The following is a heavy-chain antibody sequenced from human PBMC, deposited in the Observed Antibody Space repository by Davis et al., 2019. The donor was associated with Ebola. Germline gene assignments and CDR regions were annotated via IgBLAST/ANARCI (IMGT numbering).Heavy chain of an antibody. V-gene: IGHV4-4*02. CDR2: LYHSGST. Sequence: SETLSLTCAVSGGSISSSNWWSWVRQPPGKGLEWIGELYHSGSTNYNPSLKSRVTISVDKSKNQFSLKLSSVTAADTAVYYCARDPIYYYDSSGYYFDHYYYDMDVWGQGTTVTVSS. CDR1: GGSISSSNW. CDR3: ARDPIYYYDSSGYYFDHYYYDMDV. D-gene: IGHD3-22*01. J-gene: IGHJ6*02.